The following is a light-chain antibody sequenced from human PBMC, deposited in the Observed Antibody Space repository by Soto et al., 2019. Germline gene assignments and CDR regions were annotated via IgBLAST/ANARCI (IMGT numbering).Light chain of an antibody. CDR2: DAS. V-gene: IGKV3D-11*01. Sequence: EIVLTQSPATLSLSLGERATLSCRASQDIGNYLAWYQQKPGQGPRLLIYDASNKATGIPARFSGSEPGTDFTLTISSQEPDDFAVYYCQQRSNWRRTFGGGTKVEMK. CDR1: QDIGNY. CDR3: QQRSNWRRT. J-gene: IGKJ4*01.